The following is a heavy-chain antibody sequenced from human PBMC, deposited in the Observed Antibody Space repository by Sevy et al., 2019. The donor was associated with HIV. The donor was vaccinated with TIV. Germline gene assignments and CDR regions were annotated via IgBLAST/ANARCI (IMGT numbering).Heavy chain of an antibody. J-gene: IGHJ4*02. CDR1: GGSISSYY. Sequence: SQTLSLTCSVSGGSISSYYWNWIRQPPGKGLERIGYIYSSGTTNYNPSLRSRVTISVDMSKNQFSLKLSSVTGADTAVYYCARSHLAFCGGDCFSPYYFDSWGQGTLVTVSS. CDR3: ARSHLAFCGGDCFSPYYFDS. CDR2: IYSSGTT. D-gene: IGHD2-21*01. V-gene: IGHV4-59*01.